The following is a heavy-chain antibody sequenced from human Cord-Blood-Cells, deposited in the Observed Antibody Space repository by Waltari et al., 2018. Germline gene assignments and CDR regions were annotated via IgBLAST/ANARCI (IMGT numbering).Heavy chain of an antibody. CDR3: ARVSDFSYYGMDV. J-gene: IGHJ6*02. CDR1: DGSVSSGSYY. CDR2: IYYSGST. D-gene: IGHD3-3*01. Sequence: QVQLQESGPGLVKPSETLSLTCSVSDGSVSSGSYYWRWIRQPPAKGLAWNGYIYYSGSTNHTPALSSRVTISVDTSKNQFSLKLSSVTAADTAVYYCARVSDFSYYGMDVWGQGTTVTVSS. V-gene: IGHV4-61*01.